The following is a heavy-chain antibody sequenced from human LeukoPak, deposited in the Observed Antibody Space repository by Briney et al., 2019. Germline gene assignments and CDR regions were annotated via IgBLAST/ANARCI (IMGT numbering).Heavy chain of an antibody. CDR2: MNPNSGNT. D-gene: IGHD5-12*01. CDR3: ARGSTVDTVATPLKY. CDR1: GYTFTRYD. V-gene: IGHV1-8*01. J-gene: IGHJ4*02. Sequence: ASVKVSCKASGYTFTRYDINRVRQATGQGLEWMGWMNPNSGNTGYAQKFQGRVTMTRSTSISTAYMELSSLRSEDTAVYYCARGSTVDTVATPLKYWGPGTLVTVSS.